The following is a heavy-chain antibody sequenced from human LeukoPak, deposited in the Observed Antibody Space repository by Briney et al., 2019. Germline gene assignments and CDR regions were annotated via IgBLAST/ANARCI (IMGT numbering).Heavy chain of an antibody. CDR2: ISGSGGST. V-gene: IGHV3-23*01. CDR3: ATGEYFDWFFLFDY. Sequence: GGSLRLSCAASGFTFSSYAMSWVRQAPGKGLEWVSAISGSGGSTYYADSVKGRFTISRDNSKNTLYLQMNSLRAEDTAVYYCATGEYFDWFFLFDYWGQGTLVTVSS. D-gene: IGHD3-9*01. CDR1: GFTFSSYA. J-gene: IGHJ4*02.